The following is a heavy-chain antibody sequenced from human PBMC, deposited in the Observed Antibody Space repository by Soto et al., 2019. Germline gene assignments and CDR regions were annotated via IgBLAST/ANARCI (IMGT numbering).Heavy chain of an antibody. CDR2: IIPVFGTA. CDR1: RVAFSKFI. Sequence: QAQLEQSGGEVKKPGSSVKVSCKASRVAFSKFIVTWVRQAPGVGLAWVGGIIPVFGTANYAQKFQGRVTITAEECTSTSYMDVNKLRTVDTAVYYCAKVRYRSPMGYYYGMDVWGQGTTVTVSS. V-gene: IGHV1-69*01. J-gene: IGHJ6*02. D-gene: IGHD6-19*01. CDR3: AKVRYRSPMGYYYGMDV.